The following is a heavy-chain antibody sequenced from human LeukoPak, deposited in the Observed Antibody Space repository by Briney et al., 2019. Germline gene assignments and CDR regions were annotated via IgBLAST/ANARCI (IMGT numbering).Heavy chain of an antibody. V-gene: IGHV4-59*08. CDR2: IYYSGST. Sequence: SETLSLTCTVSGGSISSYYWSWIRHPPGKGLEWIGYIYYSGSTNYNPSLKSRVTISVDTSKNQFSLKLSSVTAADTAVYYCARQGCSGGSCYSPDTRYAFDIWGQGTMVTVSS. CDR3: ARQGCSGGSCYSPDTRYAFDI. J-gene: IGHJ3*02. CDR1: GGSISSYY. D-gene: IGHD2-15*01.